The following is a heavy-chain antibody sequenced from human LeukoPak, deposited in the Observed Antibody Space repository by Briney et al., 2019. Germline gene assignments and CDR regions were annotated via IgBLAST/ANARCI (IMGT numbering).Heavy chain of an antibody. Sequence: PGGSLRLSCAASGFTFSSYSMNWVRQAPGKGPGWVSSISSSSSYIYYSDSVKGRFTISRDNAKNSLYLQMNSLRAEDTAVYYCARGAAPYYDFWSGYSAEYFQHWGQGTLVTVSS. D-gene: IGHD3-3*01. J-gene: IGHJ1*01. CDR3: ARGAAPYYDFWSGYSAEYFQH. CDR2: ISSSSSYI. V-gene: IGHV3-21*01. CDR1: GFTFSSYS.